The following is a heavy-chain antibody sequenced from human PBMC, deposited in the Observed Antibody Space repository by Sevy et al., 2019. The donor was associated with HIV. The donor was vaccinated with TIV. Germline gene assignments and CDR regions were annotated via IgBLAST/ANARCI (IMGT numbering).Heavy chain of an antibody. J-gene: IGHJ5*02. Sequence: GGSLGLSCAASGFTFSKYWMSWVRQAPGKGLEWVANIKPDGSDKYYVGSLKGRFTIYRDNAKNSLYLEMNNLGAEDTAVYYCARVIDYGELGNWFDPWGQGTLVTVSS. D-gene: IGHD4-17*01. CDR1: GFTFSKYW. V-gene: IGHV3-7*01. CDR2: IKPDGSDK. CDR3: ARVIDYGELGNWFDP.